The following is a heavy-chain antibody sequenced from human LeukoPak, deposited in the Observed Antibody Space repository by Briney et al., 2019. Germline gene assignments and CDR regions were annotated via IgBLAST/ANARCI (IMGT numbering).Heavy chain of an antibody. CDR2: ISGSGGGT. CDR3: ARDLVGATLTGGDY. J-gene: IGHJ4*02. D-gene: IGHD1-26*01. Sequence: GGSLRLSCAASGFTFSSYGMSWVRQAPGKGLEWVSAISGSGGGTYYADSVKGRFTISRDNAKNSLYLQMNSLRAEDTAVYYCARDLVGATLTGGDYWGQGTLVTVSS. V-gene: IGHV3-23*01. CDR1: GFTFSSYG.